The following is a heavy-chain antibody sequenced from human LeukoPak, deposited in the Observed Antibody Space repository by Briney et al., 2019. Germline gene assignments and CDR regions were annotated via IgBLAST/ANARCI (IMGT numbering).Heavy chain of an antibody. Sequence: SETLSLTCTVSGGSISSYYWSWIRQPPGKGLEWIGYIYYSGSTNYNPSLKSRVTISVDTSKNQFSLKLSSVSAADTAVYYCARERVAILDIWGQGTLVTVSS. CDR1: GGSISSYY. J-gene: IGHJ4*02. V-gene: IGHV4-59*01. CDR3: ARERVAILDI. CDR2: IYYSGST. D-gene: IGHD2-2*02.